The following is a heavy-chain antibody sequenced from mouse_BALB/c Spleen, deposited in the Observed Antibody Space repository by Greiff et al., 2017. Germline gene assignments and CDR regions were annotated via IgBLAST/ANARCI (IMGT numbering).Heavy chain of an antibody. V-gene: IGHV5-6-4*01. CDR3: TRDAAFYYGLDY. Sequence: EVQLQESGGGLVKPGGSLKLSCAASGFTFSSYTMSWVRQTPEKRLEWVATISSGGSYTYYPDSVKGRFTISRDNAKNTLYLQMSSLKSEDTAMYYCTRDAAFYYGLDYWGQGTTLTVSS. CDR2: ISSGGSYT. D-gene: IGHD1-2*01. CDR1: GFTFSSYT. J-gene: IGHJ2*01.